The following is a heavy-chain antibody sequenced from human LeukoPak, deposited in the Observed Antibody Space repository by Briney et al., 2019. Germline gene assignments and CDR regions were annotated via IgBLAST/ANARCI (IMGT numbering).Heavy chain of an antibody. V-gene: IGHV1-69*13. CDR2: IIPIFGTA. CDR3: ARAEVSYCSGGSCYSTYYFDY. D-gene: IGHD2-15*01. CDR1: GVTFSSYA. Sequence: SVKVSCKASGVTFSSYAISWVRQAPGQGLEWVGGIIPIFGTANYAQKFQGRVTITADESTSTAYMELSSLRSEDTAVYYCARAEVSYCSGGSCYSTYYFDYWGQGPLVTVSS. J-gene: IGHJ4*02.